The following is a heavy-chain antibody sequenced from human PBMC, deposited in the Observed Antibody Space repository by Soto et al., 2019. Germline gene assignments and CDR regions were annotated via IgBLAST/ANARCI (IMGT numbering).Heavy chain of an antibody. J-gene: IGHJ4*02. D-gene: IGHD3-22*01. CDR2: IDWDDDK. CDR3: ARSYDTSGYKYYFDY. CDR1: GFSLSTSGMC. V-gene: IGHV2-70*01. Sequence: ESGPTLVNPTQTLTLTCTFSGFSLSTSGMCVTWIRQPPGKALEWLALIDWDDDKYYSTSLKTRLTISKDTSKNQVVLTMTNMDPVDTATYYCARSYDTSGYKYYFDYWGRGTLVTVSS.